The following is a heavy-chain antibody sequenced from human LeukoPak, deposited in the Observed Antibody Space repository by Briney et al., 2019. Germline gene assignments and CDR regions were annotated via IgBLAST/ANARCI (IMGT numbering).Heavy chain of an antibody. CDR1: TGSINSYY. Sequence: PSETLSHICTVSTGSINSYYWGWVRQPAGRRLERIGRIYTTGHADYDPSLQSRVTMSVDTSQKQFSLNLKSVTAADTATYFCARHGYTASHFFLDYWSQGAPVTVSS. CDR2: IYTTGHA. J-gene: IGHJ4*02. V-gene: IGHV4-4*07. CDR3: ARHGYTASHFFLDY. D-gene: IGHD5-18*01.